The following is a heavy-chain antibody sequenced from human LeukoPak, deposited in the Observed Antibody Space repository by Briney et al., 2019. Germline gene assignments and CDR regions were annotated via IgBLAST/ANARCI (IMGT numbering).Heavy chain of an antibody. Sequence: SETLSLTCAVYGGSFSGYYWSWIRQPPGKGLEWIGEINHSGSTNYNPSLKSRVTISVDTSKSQFSLKLSSMTAADTAVYYCARGSRENIVATSHRFDCWGQGTLVTVSS. CDR1: GGSFSGYY. CDR2: INHSGST. D-gene: IGHD5-12*01. J-gene: IGHJ4*02. CDR3: ARGSRENIVATSHRFDC. V-gene: IGHV4-34*01.